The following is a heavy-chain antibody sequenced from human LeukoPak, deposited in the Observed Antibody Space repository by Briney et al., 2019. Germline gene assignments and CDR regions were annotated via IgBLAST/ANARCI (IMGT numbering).Heavy chain of an antibody. J-gene: IGHJ4*02. CDR3: ARGPWVYDSSGYYYGGLDY. D-gene: IGHD3-22*01. CDR2: MNPNSGNT. V-gene: IGHV1-8*01. CDR1: GYTFTSYD. Sequence: ASVKVSCKASGYTFTSYDMHWVRQATGQGLEWMGWMNPNSGNTGYAQKFQGRVTMTRNTSISTAYMELSSLRSGDTAVYYCARGPWVYDSSGYYYGGLDYWGQGTLVTVSS.